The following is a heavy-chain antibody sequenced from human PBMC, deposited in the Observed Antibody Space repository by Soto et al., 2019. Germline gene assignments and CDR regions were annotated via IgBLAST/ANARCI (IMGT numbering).Heavy chain of an antibody. D-gene: IGHD2-2*01. Sequence: QLQLQESGSGLVKPSQTLSLTCAVSGGSISSGGYSWSWFRQPPGKGLEWMGYIYHSGSTDYNPSLKSRVTISVDRSTIQFSLKLSSVTAADTAVYYCSRVPAPWGQGTLVTVSS. CDR3: SRVPAP. J-gene: IGHJ5*02. CDR1: GGSISSGGYS. V-gene: IGHV4-30-2*01. CDR2: IYHSGST.